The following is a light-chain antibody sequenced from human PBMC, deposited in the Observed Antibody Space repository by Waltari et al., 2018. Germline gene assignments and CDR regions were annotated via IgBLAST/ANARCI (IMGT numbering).Light chain of an antibody. V-gene: IGKV4-1*01. CDR3: QQYYSTPLT. Sequence: DIVLTQSPDTLAVSLGARATINFKSRQSLLYSSNNKNSLAWYQQKPGQPPKLLIYWASSRESGVPDRFSASGSGTDFTLTISSLQAEDVAVYYCQQYYSTPLTFGGGTKVEIK. CDR1: QSLLYSSNNKNS. J-gene: IGKJ4*01. CDR2: WAS.